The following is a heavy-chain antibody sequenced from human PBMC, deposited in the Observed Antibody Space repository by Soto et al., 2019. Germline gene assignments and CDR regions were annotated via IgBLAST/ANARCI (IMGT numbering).Heavy chain of an antibody. V-gene: IGHV3-30*18. CDR3: AKSRDAYNFYFYYGMDV. CDR1: GFAFSNYG. D-gene: IGHD2-2*01. Sequence: GGSLRLSCAASGFAFSNYGMHWVRQTPGKGLEWVALILYDGSNKYYGDSVKGRFTISRDNSKNTLYLQVSSLRAEDTAVYYCAKSRDAYNFYFYYGMDVWGQGTTVTVSS. CDR2: ILYDGSNK. J-gene: IGHJ6*02.